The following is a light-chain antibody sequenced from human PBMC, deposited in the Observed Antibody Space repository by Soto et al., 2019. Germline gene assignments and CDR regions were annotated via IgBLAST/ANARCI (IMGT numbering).Light chain of an antibody. CDR3: QQRANWPLT. J-gene: IGKJ4*01. V-gene: IGKV3-11*01. Sequence: EIVLTQSPATLSLSPGERATLSCRASQSVRSYFAWYQQKPGLAPRLLIYDAFNRATGVPARFSGSGSGTNFTLTISTLEPEDFAVYYCQQRANWPLTFGGGTRVDIK. CDR2: DAF. CDR1: QSVRSY.